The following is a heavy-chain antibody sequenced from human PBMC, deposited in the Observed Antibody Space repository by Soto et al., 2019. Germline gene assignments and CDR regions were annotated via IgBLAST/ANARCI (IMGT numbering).Heavy chain of an antibody. CDR1: GGRFSSYA. D-gene: IGHD6-6*01. CDR2: IIPIFGTA. V-gene: IGHV1-69*13. J-gene: IGHJ4*02. Sequence: GVSVELACEASGGRFSSYAICWARQAHGQGLEWMGGIIPIFGTANYAQKFQGRVTITADESTSTAYMELSSLRSEDTAVYYCARDRGAARSWRLPLYVFDYWGQGTLVTVSS. CDR3: ARDRGAARSWRLPLYVFDY.